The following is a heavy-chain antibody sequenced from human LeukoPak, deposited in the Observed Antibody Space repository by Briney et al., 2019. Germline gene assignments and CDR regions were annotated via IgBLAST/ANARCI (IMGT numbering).Heavy chain of an antibody. CDR2: IYYSGST. D-gene: IGHD5-24*01. J-gene: IGHJ1*01. CDR3: ARGSRDGYNLEYFQH. CDR1: GGSISSYY. V-gene: IGHV4-59*01. Sequence: SETLSLTCTVSGGSISSYYWSWIRQPPGKGLEWIGYIYYSGSTNYNPSLKSRVTISVDTSKTQFSLKLSSVTAADTAVYYCARGSRDGYNLEYFQHWGQGTLVTVSS.